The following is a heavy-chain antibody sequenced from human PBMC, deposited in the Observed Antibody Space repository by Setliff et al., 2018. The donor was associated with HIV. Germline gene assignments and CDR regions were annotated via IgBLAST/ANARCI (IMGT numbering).Heavy chain of an antibody. J-gene: IGHJ6*03. D-gene: IGHD6-25*01. CDR3: AKRDRGYNYYYYYYMDV. Sequence: PGGSLRLSCAASEFTFSSYEMTWVRQAPGKGLEWVSYISRSGNTIYYADSVKGRFTISRDNDKNSVHLQMTSLRAEDTAVYYCAKRDRGYNYYYYYYMDVWGKGTTVTVSS. V-gene: IGHV3-48*03. CDR1: EFTFSSYE. CDR2: ISRSGNTI.